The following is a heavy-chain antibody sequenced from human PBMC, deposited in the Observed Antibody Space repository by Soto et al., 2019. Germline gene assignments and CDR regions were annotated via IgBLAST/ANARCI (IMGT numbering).Heavy chain of an antibody. CDR2: ISAYNGNT. Sequence: ASVKVSCKASGYTFTSYGISWVRQAPGQGLEWMGWISAYNGNTNYAQKRQGRVTMTTDTSTSTAYMELRSLISDDTAVYYCAREVQWELLSYYYGMDVWGQGTTVTVSS. J-gene: IGHJ6*02. CDR3: AREVQWELLSYYYGMDV. V-gene: IGHV1-18*04. D-gene: IGHD1-26*01. CDR1: GYTFTSYG.